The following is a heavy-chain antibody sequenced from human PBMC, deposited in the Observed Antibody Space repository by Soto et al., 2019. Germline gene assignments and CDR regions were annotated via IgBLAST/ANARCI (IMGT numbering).Heavy chain of an antibody. D-gene: IGHD4-17*01. V-gene: IGHV4-31*03. Sequence: PSETLSLTCRVSGDSTSRGGYYWSWIRQHPGKGLEWIGYIYWSGNTYFNPSLKSRVSISLGTSSNQFSLNLTSVTAADTAVYYCARGAADYGDAFDIWGQGTRVTVSS. CDR3: ARGAADYGDAFDI. CDR1: GDSTSRGGYY. J-gene: IGHJ3*02. CDR2: IYWSGNT.